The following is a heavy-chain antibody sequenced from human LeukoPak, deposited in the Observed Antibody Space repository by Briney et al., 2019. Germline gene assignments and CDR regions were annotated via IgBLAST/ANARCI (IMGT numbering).Heavy chain of an antibody. CDR3: ARDLSGDSSGVGDY. V-gene: IGHV1-46*01. Sequence: ASVKVSCKASGGTFSSYAISWVRQAPGQGLEWMGIINPSGGSTSYAQKFQGRVTMTRDTSTSTVYMELSSLRSEDTAVYYCARDLSGDSSGVGDYWGQGTLVTVSS. CDR1: GGTFSSYA. J-gene: IGHJ4*02. CDR2: INPSGGST. D-gene: IGHD3-22*01.